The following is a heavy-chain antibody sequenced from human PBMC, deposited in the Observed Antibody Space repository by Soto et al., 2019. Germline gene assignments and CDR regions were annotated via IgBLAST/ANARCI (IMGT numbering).Heavy chain of an antibody. J-gene: IGHJ6*02. CDR1: GYTFTSYG. CDR2: INAGNGNT. Sequence: ASVKVSCKASGYTFTSYGIHWVRQAPGQRLEWTGWINAGNGNTKYSEKFQGRVTITRDTSASTAYLELSSLRSEDTAVYYCAKDIAVPAAIYYYYYGMDVWGQGTTVTVSS. V-gene: IGHV1-3*01. D-gene: IGHD2-2*02. CDR3: AKDIAVPAAIYYYYYGMDV.